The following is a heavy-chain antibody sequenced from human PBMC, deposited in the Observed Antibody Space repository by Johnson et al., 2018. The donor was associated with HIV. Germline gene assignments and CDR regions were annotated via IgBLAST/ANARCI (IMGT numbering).Heavy chain of an antibody. Sequence: VHLVESGGGVVPPGRSLRLSCAASGFTFSSYAMHWVRQAPGNGLEWVAVISYDGSNKYYADSVKGRFTISRDNSKNTLYLQMNSLRAEDTAVYYCARASVSSPRYSSSSDDAFDIWGQGTMVTVSS. CDR3: ARASVSSPRYSSSSDDAFDI. CDR1: GFTFSSYA. J-gene: IGHJ3*02. V-gene: IGHV3-30*04. CDR2: ISYDGSNK. D-gene: IGHD6-6*01.